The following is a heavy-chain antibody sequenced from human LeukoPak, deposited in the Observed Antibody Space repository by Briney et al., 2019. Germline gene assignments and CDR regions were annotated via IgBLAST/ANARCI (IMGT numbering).Heavy chain of an antibody. Sequence: SETLSPTFTVSGGPISSGGYYWSWIRQHPGKGLEWIGFIYYSGSTYYNPSLKSRVTISVDTSKNQFSLKLSSVTAADTAVYYCARTYSGSYGDAFDIWGQGTMVTVSS. CDR3: ARTYSGSYGDAFDI. CDR1: GGPISSGGYY. J-gene: IGHJ3*02. V-gene: IGHV4-31*03. CDR2: IYYSGST. D-gene: IGHD1-26*01.